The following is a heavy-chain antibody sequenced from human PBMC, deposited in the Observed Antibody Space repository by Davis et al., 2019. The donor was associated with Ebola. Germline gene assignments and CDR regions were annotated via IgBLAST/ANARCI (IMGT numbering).Heavy chain of an antibody. CDR1: GGSISSSNW. J-gene: IGHJ4*02. V-gene: IGHV4-4*02. CDR2: IYHSGST. D-gene: IGHD2-2*01. CDR3: ARGAPVVPAAYFDY. Sequence: GSLRLSCAVSGGSISSSNWWSWVRQPPGKGLEWIGEIYHSGSTNYNPSLKSRVTISVDKSKNQFSLKLSSVTAADTAVYYCARGAPVVPAAYFDYWGQGTLVTVSS.